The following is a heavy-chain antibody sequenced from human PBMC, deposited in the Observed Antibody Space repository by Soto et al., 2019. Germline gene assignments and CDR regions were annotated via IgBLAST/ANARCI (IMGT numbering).Heavy chain of an antibody. CDR2: ISSSSSYI. Sequence: GGSLRLSCADSGFTFSSYSMNWVRQAPGKGLEWVSSISSSSSYIYYADSVKGRFTISRDNAKNSLYLQMNSLRAEDTAVYYCARGPSGIYSSSWFDYWGQGTLVTVSS. J-gene: IGHJ4*02. D-gene: IGHD6-13*01. CDR1: GFTFSSYS. V-gene: IGHV3-21*01. CDR3: ARGPSGIYSSSWFDY.